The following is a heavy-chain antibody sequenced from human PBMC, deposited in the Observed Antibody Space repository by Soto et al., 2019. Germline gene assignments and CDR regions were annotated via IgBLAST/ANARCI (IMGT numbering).Heavy chain of an antibody. CDR1: GGSFSGYY. V-gene: IGHV4-34*01. J-gene: IGHJ4*02. CDR3: ARNLRDGYNLFDY. CDR2: INHSGST. Sequence: SETLSLTCAVYGGSFSGYYWSWIRQPPGKGLEWIGEINHSGSTNYNPSLKSRVTISVDTSKNQFSLKLSSVTAADTAVYYCARNLRDGYNLFDYWGQGTLVTVSS. D-gene: IGHD5-12*01.